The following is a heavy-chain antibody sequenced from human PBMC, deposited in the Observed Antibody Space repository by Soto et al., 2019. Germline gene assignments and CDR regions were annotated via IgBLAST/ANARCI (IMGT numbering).Heavy chain of an antibody. V-gene: IGHV4-31*03. CDR1: GGSFSSGY. Sequence: QVQLQESGPVLVKPSQTLSLTCPVSGGSFSSGYWSWIRQHPGKGLEWIGLIFYSGSTYYNPSLRSRVALSVGSSKNPFTLNLTSVTAADTAVYYCARSGSYGRYWYFDLWGRGTLVTVSS. D-gene: IGHD1-26*01. J-gene: IGHJ2*01. CDR3: ARSGSYGRYWYFDL. CDR2: IFYSGST.